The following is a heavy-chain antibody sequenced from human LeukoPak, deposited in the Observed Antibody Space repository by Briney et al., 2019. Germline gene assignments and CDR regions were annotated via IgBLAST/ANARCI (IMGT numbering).Heavy chain of an antibody. CDR2: ISYDGSNK. CDR3: ARRSGELLSFDY. CDR1: GFTFSSYG. J-gene: IGHJ4*02. Sequence: GGSLRLSCAASGFTFSSYGMHWVRQAPGKGLEWVAVISYDGSNKYYADSVKGRFTISRDNSKNTLYLQMNSLRAEDTAVYYCARRSGELLSFDYWGQGTLATVSS. V-gene: IGHV3-30*03. D-gene: IGHD1-26*01.